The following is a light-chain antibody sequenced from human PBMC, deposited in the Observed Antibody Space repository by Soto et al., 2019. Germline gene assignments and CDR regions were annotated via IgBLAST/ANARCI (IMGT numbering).Light chain of an antibody. Sequence: QSAMTQPASVSGSPGQSIAISCTGTSSDVGKYSYVSWFQQYPGNAPKLMIYEVSNRPSGVSNRFSGSKSGNTASLTISGLQGEDEADYSCSSFTTSSTWVCGGGTQLTVL. V-gene: IGLV2-14*01. CDR3: SSFTTSSTWV. CDR2: EVS. J-gene: IGLJ3*02. CDR1: SSDVGKYSY.